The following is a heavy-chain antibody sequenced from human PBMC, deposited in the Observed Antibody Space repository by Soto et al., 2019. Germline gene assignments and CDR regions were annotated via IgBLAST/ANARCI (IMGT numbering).Heavy chain of an antibody. Sequence: QLQLQESGPGLVKPSETLSLTCTVSGGSISSSSYYWGWIRQPPGKGLEWIGSIYYSGSTYYNPSLKSRVTISVDTSKNQFSLKLSSVTAADTAVYYCVRHRPVSDFWSGYQGWELRPVYFDYWGQGTLVTVSS. CDR3: VRHRPVSDFWSGYQGWELRPVYFDY. V-gene: IGHV4-39*01. J-gene: IGHJ4*02. CDR2: IYYSGST. CDR1: GGSISSSSYY. D-gene: IGHD3-3*01.